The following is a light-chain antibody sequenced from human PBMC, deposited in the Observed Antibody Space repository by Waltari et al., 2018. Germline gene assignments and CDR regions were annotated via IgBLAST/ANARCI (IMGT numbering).Light chain of an antibody. CDR1: VRSN. CDR3: QQYNNWPPLT. CDR2: GAS. V-gene: IGKV3-15*01. J-gene: IGKJ4*01. Sequence: VRSNVAGYRQKPGQAPRLVIYGASTRATGIPARFRGSGSGTEFTLTISSLQSEDFAVYYCQQYNNWPPLTFGGGTKVEIK.